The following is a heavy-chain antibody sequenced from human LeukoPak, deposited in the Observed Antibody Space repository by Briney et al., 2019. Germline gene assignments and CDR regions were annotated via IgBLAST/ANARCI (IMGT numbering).Heavy chain of an antibody. D-gene: IGHD3-10*01. CDR3: AREGYFASDS. CDR2: INKDGSVT. Sequence: GGSLRLSCAASGFTFSSSWIHWVRQAPGKGLVWVSRINKDGSVTDYAESVKGRFSISRDNAKNTLYLQMNSLRVEDTAIYYCAREGYFASDSWGQGTLVTVSS. J-gene: IGHJ1*01. V-gene: IGHV3-74*01. CDR1: GFTFSSSW.